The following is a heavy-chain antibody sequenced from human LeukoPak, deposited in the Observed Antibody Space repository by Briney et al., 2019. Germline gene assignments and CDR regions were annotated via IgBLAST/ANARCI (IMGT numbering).Heavy chain of an antibody. Sequence: SETLSLTCTVSGGSISSYYWSWIRQPPGKGLEWIGYIYYSGSTNYNPSLKSRVTISVDTSKNQFSLKLSSVTAADTAVYYCSGPSSSWYYGAFDIWGQGTMVTVSS. CDR2: IYYSGST. D-gene: IGHD6-13*01. J-gene: IGHJ3*02. CDR1: GGSISSYY. V-gene: IGHV4-59*01. CDR3: SGPSSSWYYGAFDI.